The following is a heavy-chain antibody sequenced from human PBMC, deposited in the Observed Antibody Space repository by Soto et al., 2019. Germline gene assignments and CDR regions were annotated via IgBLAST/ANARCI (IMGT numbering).Heavy chain of an antibody. Sequence: KPSETLSLTCAVSGYSINSDYYWGWIRQPPGKGLEWIGSVDHSGRTYYSPSLRSRLTIFIDTSKNQFSLRLTSVTAADTAMYFCAKKGYYPSGKTNLFDSWGPGTLVTVSS. CDR1: GYSINSDYY. J-gene: IGHJ4*02. CDR2: VDHSGRT. D-gene: IGHD3-10*01. V-gene: IGHV4-38-2*01. CDR3: AKKGYYPSGKTNLFDS.